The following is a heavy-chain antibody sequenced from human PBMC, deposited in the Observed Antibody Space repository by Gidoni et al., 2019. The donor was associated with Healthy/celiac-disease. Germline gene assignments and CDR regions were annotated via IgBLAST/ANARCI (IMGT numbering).Heavy chain of an antibody. D-gene: IGHD6-19*01. V-gene: IGHV3-23*01. CDR2: ISGSGGST. J-gene: IGHJ5*02. CDR1: GLTFSSYA. CDR3: AKESGWYSNWFDP. Sequence: EVQLLESGGGLVQPGGSLRLSCAASGLTFSSYAMSWVRQAPGKGLGWVSAISGSGGSTYYADSVKGRFTISRDNSKNTLYLKMNSLRAEDTAVYYCAKESGWYSNWFDPWGQGTLVTVSS.